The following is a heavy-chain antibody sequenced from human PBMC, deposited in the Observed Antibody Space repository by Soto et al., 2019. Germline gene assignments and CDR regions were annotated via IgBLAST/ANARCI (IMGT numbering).Heavy chain of an antibody. CDR1: GYTFTSYG. V-gene: IGHV1-18*01. J-gene: IGHJ6*02. CDR3: ASDLGYDTVYGMDV. CDR2: ISAYNGNT. D-gene: IGHD3-22*01. Sequence: SLVKVSCKASGYTFTSYGISWVRQAPGQGLEWMGWISAYNGNTNYAQKLQGRVTMTTDTSTSTAYMELRSLRSDDTAVYYCASDLGYDTVYGMDVWGQGTTVPVS.